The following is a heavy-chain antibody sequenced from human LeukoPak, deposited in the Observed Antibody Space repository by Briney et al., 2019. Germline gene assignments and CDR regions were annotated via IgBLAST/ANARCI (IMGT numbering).Heavy chain of an antibody. V-gene: IGHV1-69*13. D-gene: IGHD2-15*01. CDR2: IIPIFGTA. J-gene: IGHJ4*02. Sequence: ASVKVSCKCSGGTFSSYAISWVRQAPGQGLEWMGGIIPIFGTANYAQKFQGRVTITADESTSTAYMELSSLRSEDTAVYYCARGCAGGSCYSETFDYWGQGTLVTVSS. CDR1: GGTFSSYA. CDR3: ARGCAGGSCYSETFDY.